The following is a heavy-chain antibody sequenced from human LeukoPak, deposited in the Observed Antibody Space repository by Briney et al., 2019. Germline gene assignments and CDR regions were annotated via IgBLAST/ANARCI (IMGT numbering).Heavy chain of an antibody. J-gene: IGHJ4*02. CDR1: GFTSSAHY. Sequence: GGSLSPSCAASGFTSSAHYMSWVRKAPGKGLEWVAKKKQDGSEKYYVDSVKGRFTISRDNAKNSLYLQMNSLRAEDTAIYYCAKGDQWFGDIRYYFDYWGQGTLVTVSS. CDR3: AKGDQWFGDIRYYFDY. CDR2: KKQDGSEK. V-gene: IGHV3-7*03. D-gene: IGHD3-10*01.